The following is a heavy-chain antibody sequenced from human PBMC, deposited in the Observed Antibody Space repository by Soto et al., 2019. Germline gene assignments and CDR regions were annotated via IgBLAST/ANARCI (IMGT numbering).Heavy chain of an antibody. CDR2: IYDTGST. Sequence: SETLSLTCTVSGSDITTYYWSWLRQSPGKGLEWIGHIYDTGSTTYNPSLKSRVTISVDTSNRQFSLRLTSVTAADTAVYYCARCPIDHNWFDPWGQGTLVTVSS. J-gene: IGHJ5*02. CDR3: ARCPIDHNWFDP. D-gene: IGHD3-9*01. CDR1: GSDITTYY. V-gene: IGHV4-59*01.